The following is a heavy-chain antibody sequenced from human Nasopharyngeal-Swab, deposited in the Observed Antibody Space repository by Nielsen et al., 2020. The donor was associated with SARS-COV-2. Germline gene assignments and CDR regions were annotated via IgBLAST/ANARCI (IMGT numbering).Heavy chain of an antibody. J-gene: IGHJ4*02. V-gene: IGHV3-11*06. D-gene: IGHD2-15*01. CDR1: GFTFSDYY. CDR3: ARYSTYCSGGTCYNPLHY. CDR2: ISRGSSYT. Sequence: GGSLRLSCAASGFTFSDYYMTWIRQAPGKGLDWVSYISRGSSYTNYADSGRGRFTISRDNAKNSLYLQMNSLRAEDTAIYYCARYSTYCSGGTCYNPLHYWGQGTLVTVSS.